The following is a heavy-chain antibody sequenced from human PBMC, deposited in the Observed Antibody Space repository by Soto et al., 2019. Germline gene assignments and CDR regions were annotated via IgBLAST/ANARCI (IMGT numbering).Heavy chain of an antibody. CDR1: GGSFSGYY. CDR2: INYRGRT. J-gene: IGHJ4*02. D-gene: IGHD2-8*02. CDR3: ARDKITGLFAY. V-gene: IGHV4-34*01. Sequence: QVQLQQWGAGLLKPSETLSLTCAVYGGSFSGYYWTWIRQPPGTGLGWIGEINYRGRTNYNPSLTXXVTISVDTSKHQLSLKLTSVTAADTAVYYCARDKITGLFAYWGKGTLVTVSS.